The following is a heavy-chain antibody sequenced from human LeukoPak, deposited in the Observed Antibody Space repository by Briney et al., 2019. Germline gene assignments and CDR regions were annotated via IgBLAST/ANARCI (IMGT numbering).Heavy chain of an antibody. Sequence: PSETLSLTCTVSGGSISSSSYYWGWIRQPPGKGLEWIGSIYYSGSTYYNPSLKSRVTTSVDTSKNQFSLKLSSVTAADTAVYYCARESYLVHRVLDYWGQGTLVTVSS. CDR1: GGSISSSSYY. CDR3: ARESYLVHRVLDY. CDR2: IYYSGST. J-gene: IGHJ4*02. D-gene: IGHD2-8*02. V-gene: IGHV4-39*07.